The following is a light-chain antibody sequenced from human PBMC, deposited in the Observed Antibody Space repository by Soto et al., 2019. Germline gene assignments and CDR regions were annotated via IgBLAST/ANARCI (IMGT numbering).Light chain of an antibody. CDR2: TNN. CDR3: AAWDDSLSGLV. J-gene: IGLJ2*01. V-gene: IGLV1-47*01. Sequence: QSVLTQPPSASGTPGQRVTISCSGSSSNIGSNYVYWYQQLPGTAPKLRIYTNNHRPSGVPDRFSGSNSGTSAALAISGLRSEDEADYYCAAWDDSLSGLVFGGGTQLTVL. CDR1: SSNIGSNY.